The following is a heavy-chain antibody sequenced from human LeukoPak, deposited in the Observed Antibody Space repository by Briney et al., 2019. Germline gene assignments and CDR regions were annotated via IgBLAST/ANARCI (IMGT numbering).Heavy chain of an antibody. D-gene: IGHD3-22*01. CDR3: ARDINGYYYDSHGYYPTDL. Sequence: GASVKVSCTASGYIFTSYGISWVRQAPGQGLEWMGWISVYNGNTNYRQRLQGRVTMTTATSKTTAYMELRSVRSDDTAVYYCARDINGYYYDSHGYYPTDLWGQGTLVTVSS. J-gene: IGHJ5*02. V-gene: IGHV1-18*01. CDR1: GYIFTSYG. CDR2: ISVYNGNT.